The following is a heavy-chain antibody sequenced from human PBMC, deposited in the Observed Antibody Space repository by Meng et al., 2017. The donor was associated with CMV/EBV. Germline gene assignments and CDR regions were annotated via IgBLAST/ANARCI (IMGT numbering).Heavy chain of an antibody. CDR1: GFTFSSYS. CDR2: ISSSSYI. V-gene: IGHV3-21*01. J-gene: IGHJ4*02. Sequence: GGSLRLSCAASGFTFSSYSMNWVRQAPGKGLEWVSSISSSSYIYYADSVKGRFTISRDNAKNSLYLQMNSLRAEDTAVYYCARVTSYCSSTSCLDYWGQGTLVTVSS. D-gene: IGHD2-2*01. CDR3: ARVTSYCSSTSCLDY.